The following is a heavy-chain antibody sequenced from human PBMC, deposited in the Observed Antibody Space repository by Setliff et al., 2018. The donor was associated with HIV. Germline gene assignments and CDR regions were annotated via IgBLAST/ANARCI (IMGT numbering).Heavy chain of an antibody. Sequence: PSETLSLTCTVSGYSISSGYYWGFIRQPPGKGLEWIGSIFHSGTTYYNPSLKSRVTMSVDTSENQFSLWLTSVTAADTAVYYCARGGLRFKYTFDYWGQGMLVTVSS. D-gene: IGHD5-12*01. CDR2: IFHSGTT. V-gene: IGHV4-38-2*02. J-gene: IGHJ4*02. CDR3: ARGGLRFKYTFDY. CDR1: GYSISSGYY.